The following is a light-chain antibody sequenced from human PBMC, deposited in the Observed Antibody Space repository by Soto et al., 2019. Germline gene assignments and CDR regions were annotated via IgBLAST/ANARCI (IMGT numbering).Light chain of an antibody. V-gene: IGKV3-11*01. Sequence: EIVLTQSPATLSLSAGERVTLSCRSSQSVDTMVAWYQQQVGRTPRLLIYDASNRAPGIPARFGGSGSGTDFTLTISSLEPEDFAVYHCQQRAKWPRTFGQGTMVEIK. CDR1: QSVDTM. CDR3: QQRAKWPRT. CDR2: DAS. J-gene: IGKJ1*01.